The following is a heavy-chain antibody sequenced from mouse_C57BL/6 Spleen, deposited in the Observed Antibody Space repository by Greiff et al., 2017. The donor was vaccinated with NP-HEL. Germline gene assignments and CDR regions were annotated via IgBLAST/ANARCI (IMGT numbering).Heavy chain of an antibody. Sequence: EVQLQQSGAELVRPGASVKLSCTASGFNIKDDYMHWVKQRPEQGLEWIGWIDPENGDTEYASKFQGKATITADTSSNTAYLQLSSLTSEDTAVYYCTGDDDDWFAYWGQGTLVTVSA. CDR3: TGDDDDWFAY. V-gene: IGHV14-4*01. CDR2: IDPENGDT. D-gene: IGHD2-4*01. CDR1: GFNIKDDY. J-gene: IGHJ3*01.